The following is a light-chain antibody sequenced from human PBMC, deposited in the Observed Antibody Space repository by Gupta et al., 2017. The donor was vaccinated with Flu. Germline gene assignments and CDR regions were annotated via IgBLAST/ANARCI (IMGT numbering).Light chain of an antibody. CDR1: SGSVSISDY. Sequence: TVVTQERSGSVSPGGTVTLTCGLSSGSVSISDYPSWYQQNPGQAPRTLIYSTNTRSSGVPDRFSGSILGNKAALTITGAQADDESDYYCVLYMGSGIWVFGGGTKLTVL. CDR3: VLYMGSGIWV. CDR2: STN. J-gene: IGLJ3*02. V-gene: IGLV8-61*01.